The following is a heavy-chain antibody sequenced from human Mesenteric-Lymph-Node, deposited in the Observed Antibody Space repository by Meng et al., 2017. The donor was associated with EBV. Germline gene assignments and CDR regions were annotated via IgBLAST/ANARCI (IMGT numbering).Heavy chain of an antibody. D-gene: IGHD3-16*02. J-gene: IGHJ4*02. CDR3: ARIRSIWGTYQNYYFDS. Sequence: QVHLQQWGAGLLKPSETLSRNCAVYGGSFSGFYWTWIRQSPGRDLEWIGEINHSGFSKYNPSLKSRLTISLDTSKNQVSLTLGSVTAADTAVYYCARIRSIWGTYQNYYFDSWGQGTLVTVTS. CDR1: GGSFSGFY. CDR2: INHSGFS. V-gene: IGHV4-34*01.